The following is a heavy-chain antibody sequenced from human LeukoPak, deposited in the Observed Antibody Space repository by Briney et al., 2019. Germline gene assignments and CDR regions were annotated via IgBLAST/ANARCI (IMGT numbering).Heavy chain of an antibody. CDR1: GGSISSSSYY. CDR2: IYYSGST. J-gene: IGHJ4*02. D-gene: IGHD2-2*01. V-gene: IGHV4-39*07. Sequence: SETLSLTCTVSGGSISSSSYYWGWIRQPPGMGLEWIGSIYYSGSTYYNASLKSRVTISVDTSKNQFSLKLSSVTAADTAVYYCATAHSADCSSTSCYSNFDYWGQGTLVTVSS. CDR3: ATAHSADCSSTSCYSNFDY.